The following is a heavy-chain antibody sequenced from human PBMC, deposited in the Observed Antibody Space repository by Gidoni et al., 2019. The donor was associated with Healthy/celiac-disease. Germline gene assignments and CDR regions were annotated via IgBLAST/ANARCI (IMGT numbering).Heavy chain of an antibody. Sequence: EVQLVQSGAEVKKPGESLRISCKGSGYSFTSYWISWVRQMPGKGLEWRGRIDPSDSYTNYSPSFQGHVTISADKSISTAYLQWSSLKASDTAMYYCARITELAAAGTSPLDYWGQGTLVTVSS. CDR3: ARITELAAAGTSPLDY. J-gene: IGHJ4*02. CDR1: GYSFTSYW. D-gene: IGHD6-13*01. CDR2: IDPSDSYT. V-gene: IGHV5-10-1*03.